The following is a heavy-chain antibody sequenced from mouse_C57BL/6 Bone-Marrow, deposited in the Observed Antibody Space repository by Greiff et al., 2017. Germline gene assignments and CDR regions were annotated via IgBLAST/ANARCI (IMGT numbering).Heavy chain of an antibody. Sequence: QVQLQQPGAELVRPGTSVKLSCKASGYTFTSYWMHWVKQRPGQGLAWIGVIDPSDSYTNYNQKFKGKATLTVDTSSSTADMQLSSLTSEDSAVSYCASFNWDVEYWGQGTTLTVSS. J-gene: IGHJ2*01. CDR3: ASFNWDVEY. D-gene: IGHD4-1*02. CDR1: GYTFTSYW. CDR2: IDPSDSYT. V-gene: IGHV1-59*01.